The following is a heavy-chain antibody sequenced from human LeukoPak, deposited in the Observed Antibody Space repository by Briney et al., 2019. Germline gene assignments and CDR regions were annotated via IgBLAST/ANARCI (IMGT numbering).Heavy chain of an antibody. V-gene: IGHV4-38-2*01. CDR2: IYYSGST. CDR1: DYSISSGYY. D-gene: IGHD1-14*01. J-gene: IGHJ6*03. CDR3: ASTLTTPAKYYYYYMDV. Sequence: SETLSLTCRVSDYSISSGYYWGWIRQPPGKGLEWIGSIYYSGSTYYNPSLKSRVTISVDTSKNQFSLKLSSVTAADTAVYYCASTLTTPAKYYYYYMDVWGKGTTVTVSS.